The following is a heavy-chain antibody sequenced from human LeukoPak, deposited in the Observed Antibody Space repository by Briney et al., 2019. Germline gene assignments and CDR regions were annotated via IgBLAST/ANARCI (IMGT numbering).Heavy chain of an antibody. CDR1: VYTFTRYY. D-gene: IGHD5-18*01. V-gene: IGHV1-2*02. CDR2: IKPNSGDT. J-gene: IGHJ4*02. Sequence: ASVKVSCKASVYTFTRYYIQGVRQARSQGLGWMGWIKPNSGDTNYAQKFKGRVTMTRDKSISTAYMELSRLRSDDTAVYYCARGVDTADYWGQGTLVTVSS. CDR3: ARGVDTADY.